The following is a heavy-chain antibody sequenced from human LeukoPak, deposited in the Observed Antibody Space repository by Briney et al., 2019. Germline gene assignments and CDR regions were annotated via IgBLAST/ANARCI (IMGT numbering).Heavy chain of an antibody. D-gene: IGHD3-10*01. CDR3: ARLGSDTDYFDY. Sequence: PSETLSLTCTVSGGSISSSSYYWGWIRQPPGKGLEWIGSIYYSGSTYYNPSLKSRVTISVGTSKNQFSLKLSSVTAADTAVYYCARLGSDTDYFDYWGQGTLVTVSS. CDR2: IYYSGST. J-gene: IGHJ4*02. CDR1: GGSISSSSYY. V-gene: IGHV4-39*01.